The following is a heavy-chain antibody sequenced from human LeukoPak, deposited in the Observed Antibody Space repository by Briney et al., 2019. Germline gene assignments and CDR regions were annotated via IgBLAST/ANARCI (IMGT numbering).Heavy chain of an antibody. CDR2: IYTSGST. V-gene: IGHV4-4*07. CDR3: ARFGPYFDEYGMDV. D-gene: IGHD3-9*01. J-gene: IGHJ6*02. CDR1: GGSISSYY. Sequence: PSETLSLTCTVSGGSISSYYWSWIRQPAGKGLEWIGRIYTSGSTNYNPSLKSRVTTSVDTSKNQFSLKLSSVTAADTAVYYCARFGPYFDEYGMDVWGQGTTVTVSS.